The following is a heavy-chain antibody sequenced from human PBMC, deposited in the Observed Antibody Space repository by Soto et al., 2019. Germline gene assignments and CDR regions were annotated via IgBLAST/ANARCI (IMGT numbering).Heavy chain of an antibody. J-gene: IGHJ6*02. CDR1: GGSISGDY. CDR2: IYNGNT. CDR3: AREGALLFGGNSDYYSTMDV. V-gene: IGHV4-4*08. Sequence: SETLSLTCTISGGSISGDYWTWIRQSPGKGLEYIGFIYNGNTNYNPSLNSRVTISVDTSKNQFSLKLSSVTAADTAFYYCAREGALLFGGNSDYYSTMDVWGQGTTVTVSS. D-gene: IGHD2-21*02.